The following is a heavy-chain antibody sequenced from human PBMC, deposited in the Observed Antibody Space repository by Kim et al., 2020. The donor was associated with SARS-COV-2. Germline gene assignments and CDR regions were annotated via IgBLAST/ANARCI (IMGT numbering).Heavy chain of an antibody. CDR1: GFTFSSYA. V-gene: IGHV3-23*01. Sequence: GGSLRLSCAASGFTFSSYAISWVRQAPGKGLEWVSAISGSGGSTYYADSVKGRFTISRDNSKNTLYLQMNSLRAEDTAVYYCAKDLSSRYDFWSGYLSCCFDYWGQGTLVTVS. D-gene: IGHD3-3*01. CDR3: AKDLSSRYDFWSGYLSCCFDY. J-gene: IGHJ4*02. CDR2: ISGSGGST.